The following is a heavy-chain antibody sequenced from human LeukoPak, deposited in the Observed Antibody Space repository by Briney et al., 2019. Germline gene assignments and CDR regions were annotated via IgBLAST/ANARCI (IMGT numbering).Heavy chain of an antibody. V-gene: IGHV1-69*04. J-gene: IGHJ5*02. Sequence: SVKVSCKASGGTFSSYAISWVRQAPGQGLGWMGRIIPIFGIANYAQKFQGRVTITADKSTSTAYMELSSLRSEDTAVYYRARQEDCSGGSCYSFIWFDPWGQGTLVTVSS. CDR2: IIPIFGIA. D-gene: IGHD2-15*01. CDR3: ARQEDCSGGSCYSFIWFDP. CDR1: GGTFSSYA.